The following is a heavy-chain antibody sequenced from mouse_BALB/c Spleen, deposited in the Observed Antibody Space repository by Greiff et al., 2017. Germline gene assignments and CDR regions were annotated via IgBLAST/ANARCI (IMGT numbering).Heavy chain of an antibody. CDR2: ISYSGST. D-gene: IGHD5-1*01. V-gene: IGHV3-2*02. Sequence: EVKLQESGPGLVKPSQSLSLTCTVTGYSITSDYAWNWIRQFPGNKLEWMGYISYSGSTSYNPSLKSRISITRDTSKNQFFLQLNSVTTEDTATYYCARRVRWYFDVWGAGTTVTVSS. CDR1: GYSITSDYA. J-gene: IGHJ1*01. CDR3: ARRVRWYFDV.